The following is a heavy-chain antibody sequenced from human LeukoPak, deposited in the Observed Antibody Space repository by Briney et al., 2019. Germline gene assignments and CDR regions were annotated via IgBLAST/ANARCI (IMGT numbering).Heavy chain of an antibody. D-gene: IGHD3-3*01. J-gene: IGHJ5*02. Sequence: ASVKVSCKASGYTFTGYYMHWVRQAPGQGLEWMGWINPNSGGTNYAQKFQGRVTVTRDTSISTAYMELSRLRSDDTAVYYCARDGPGDFWSGTNWFDPWGQGTLVTVSS. CDR1: GYTFTGYY. CDR3: ARDGPGDFWSGTNWFDP. CDR2: INPNSGGT. V-gene: IGHV1-2*02.